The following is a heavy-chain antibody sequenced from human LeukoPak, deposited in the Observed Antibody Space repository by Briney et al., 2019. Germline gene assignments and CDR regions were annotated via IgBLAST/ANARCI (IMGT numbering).Heavy chain of an antibody. CDR1: GFSFSSYA. J-gene: IGHJ4*02. CDR3: AKEIWPTVTTPGHTYFDY. D-gene: IGHD4-17*01. Sequence: GGSLRLSCATSGFSFSSYAMSWVRQAPGKGLEWVSAMSSSDDGRYYADSVKGRFTISRDNSQNTLYLQMNSLRNEDTAVYYCAKEIWPTVTTPGHTYFDYWGQGTLVTVSS. V-gene: IGHV3-23*01. CDR2: MSSSDDGR.